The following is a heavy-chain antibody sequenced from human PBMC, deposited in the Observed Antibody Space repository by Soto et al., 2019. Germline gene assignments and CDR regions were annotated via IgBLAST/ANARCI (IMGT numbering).Heavy chain of an antibody. D-gene: IGHD1-7*01. CDR1: GGSFSGYY. J-gene: IGHJ6*02. V-gene: IGHV4-34*01. Sequence: NPSETLSLTCAVYGGSFSGYYWSWIRQPPGKGLEWIGEINHSGSTNYNPSLKSRVTISVDTSKNQFSLKLSSVTAADTAVYYCARELELRYYGMDVWGQGTTVTVSS. CDR3: ARELELRYYGMDV. CDR2: INHSGST.